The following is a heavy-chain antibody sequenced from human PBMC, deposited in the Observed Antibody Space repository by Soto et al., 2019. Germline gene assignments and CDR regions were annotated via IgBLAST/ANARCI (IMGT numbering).Heavy chain of an antibody. D-gene: IGHD3-10*01. J-gene: IGHJ6*02. CDR3: ARGVGCGYYYYYMDL. Sequence: SETLSLTCTVSGDSVTSVSDYWSWIRQPPGKGLEWIGYIYYSGSADYNPSLGSRVTISIATSKNQFTLKLTSVTAADTAVYFCARGVGCGYYYYYMDLWGQGTTVTVSS. V-gene: IGHV4-61*01. CDR1: GDSVTSVSDY. CDR2: IYYSGSA.